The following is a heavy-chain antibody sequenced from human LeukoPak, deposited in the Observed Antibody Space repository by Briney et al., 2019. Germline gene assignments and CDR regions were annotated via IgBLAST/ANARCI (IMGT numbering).Heavy chain of an antibody. CDR2: IKQGGSEK. D-gene: IGHD1-1*01. J-gene: IGHJ4*02. CDR1: GFTFSNYW. CDR3: ARHTRLEY. Sequence: GSLGLPCAASGFTFSNYWMSWVRQAPGKGLECVANIKQGGSEKYYVDSVKGRFTISRDNAKNSLYLQMNSLRAEDTAVYYCARHTRLEYWGQGTLVTVSS. V-gene: IGHV3-7*01.